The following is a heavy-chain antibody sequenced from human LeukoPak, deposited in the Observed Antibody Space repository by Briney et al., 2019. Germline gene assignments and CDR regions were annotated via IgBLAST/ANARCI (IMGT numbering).Heavy chain of an antibody. CDR2: IYWNDDK. CDR3: AHHMPPDAFDI. Sequence: SGPTLVKPTQTLTLTCTFSGFSLSTSGVGVGWIRQPPGKALEWLALIYWNDDKRYSPSLESRLTITKDTSKNQVVLTMTNMDPVDTATYYCAHHMPPDAFDIWGQGTMVTVSS. J-gene: IGHJ3*02. CDR1: GFSLSTSGVG. D-gene: IGHD2-2*01. V-gene: IGHV2-5*01.